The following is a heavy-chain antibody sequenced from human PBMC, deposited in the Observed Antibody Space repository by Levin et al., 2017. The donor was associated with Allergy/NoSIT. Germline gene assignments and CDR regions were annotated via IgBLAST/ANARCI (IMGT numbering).Heavy chain of an antibody. CDR1: GFTFDTYA. V-gene: IGHV3-23*01. CDR3: AKDRDGSSSGRYFDL. Sequence: GGSLRLSCAASGFTFDTYAMSWVRQAPGKGLEWVSGISNIGGSTYYADSVKGRFTISRDNSKNTLYLQMNSLRAEDTAIYYCAKDRDGSSSGRYFDLWGRGTLATVSS. CDR2: ISNIGGST. D-gene: IGHD1-26*01. J-gene: IGHJ2*01.